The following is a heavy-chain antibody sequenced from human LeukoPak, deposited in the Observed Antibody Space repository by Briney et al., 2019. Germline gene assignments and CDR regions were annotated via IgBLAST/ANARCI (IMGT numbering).Heavy chain of an antibody. Sequence: GESLKISCKGSGNSFTNHWIAWVRQMPGKGLEWMGIIYPGDSDTRYSPSFQGQVTMSVDKTTSTAYLQWGRLKASGTAMYYCARGVETSNYYGMNVWGQGTAVSVSS. J-gene: IGHJ6*01. CDR3: ARGVETSNYYGMNV. CDR1: GNSFTNHW. V-gene: IGHV5-51*01. CDR2: IYPGDSDT. D-gene: IGHD3-3*01.